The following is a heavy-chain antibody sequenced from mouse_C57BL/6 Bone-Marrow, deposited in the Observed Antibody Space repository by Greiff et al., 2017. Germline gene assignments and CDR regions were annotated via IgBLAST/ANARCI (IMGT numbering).Heavy chain of an antibody. CDR3: ARNYGSSYGYFDC. CDR1: GYSITSGYY. D-gene: IGHD1-1*01. Sequence: EVKLLESGPGLVKPSQSLSLTCSVTGYSITSGYYWNWIRQFPGNKLEWMGYISYDGGNNYNPSLKNRISITRDTSRNQFFLKLNSVTTEDTATYYCARNYGSSYGYFDCWGPGTTLTVSS. J-gene: IGHJ2*01. V-gene: IGHV3-6*01. CDR2: ISYDGGN.